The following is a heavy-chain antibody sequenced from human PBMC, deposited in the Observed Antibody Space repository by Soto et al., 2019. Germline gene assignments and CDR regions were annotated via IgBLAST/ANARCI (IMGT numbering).Heavy chain of an antibody. V-gene: IGHV5-51*01. J-gene: IGHJ2*01. CDR2: IYPGDSDT. CDR3: ARVIAVAGSRYFDL. D-gene: IGHD6-19*01. Sequence: EVQLVQSGAEVKKPGESLKISCKGSGYSFTSYWIGWVRQMPGKGLEWMGIIYPGDSDTRSSPSFQVKVTISADKSISTAYLQWGSLKASDTAMYYCARVIAVAGSRYFDLWGRGTLVTVSS. CDR1: GYSFTSYW.